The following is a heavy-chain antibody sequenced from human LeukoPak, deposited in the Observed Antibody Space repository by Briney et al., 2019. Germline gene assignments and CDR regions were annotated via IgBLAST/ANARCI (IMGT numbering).Heavy chain of an antibody. Sequence: PGGSLRLSCEASGFAFSFFAMSWLRQPPGKGLEWVSTINANSGTRSYAASVRGRFTISRDNAKSSVFLQMNSLRAEDTAVYYCARVGGHCASTSCPPPDYWGQGTLVTVSS. CDR1: GFAFSFFA. D-gene: IGHD2-2*01. CDR2: INANSGTR. CDR3: ARVGGHCASTSCPPPDY. V-gene: IGHV3-21*01. J-gene: IGHJ4*02.